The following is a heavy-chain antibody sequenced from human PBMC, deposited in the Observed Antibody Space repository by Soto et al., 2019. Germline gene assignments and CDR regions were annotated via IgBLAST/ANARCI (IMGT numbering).Heavy chain of an antibody. J-gene: IGHJ6*02. Sequence: HTLSLTCVGSGDTVSSNSVAWNWVRQSPSRGLEWLGRTYYRSRWYSDYAVSVRSRIDINADTSKNQVSLQLNSVTPEDTAVYYCARSEEDSDYYYYGMDVWGQGTTVTVSS. D-gene: IGHD2-15*01. CDR1: GDTVSSNSVA. V-gene: IGHV6-1*01. CDR2: TYYRSRWYS. CDR3: ARSEEDSDYYYYGMDV.